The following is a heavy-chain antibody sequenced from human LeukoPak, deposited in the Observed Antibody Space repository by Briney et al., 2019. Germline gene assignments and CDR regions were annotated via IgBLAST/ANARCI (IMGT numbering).Heavy chain of an antibody. J-gene: IGHJ4*02. V-gene: IGHV1-24*01. D-gene: IGHD1-26*01. CDR3: ATDSGSFHFEY. CDR1: GYXLTELS. CDR2: FDPEDGET. Sequence: ASVKVSCRVSGYXLTELSMHWVRQAPGKGLEWMGGFDPEDGETIYAQKFQGRVTMTEDTSTDTGYMELSSLRSEDTAVYYCATDSGSFHFEYWGQGTLVTVSS.